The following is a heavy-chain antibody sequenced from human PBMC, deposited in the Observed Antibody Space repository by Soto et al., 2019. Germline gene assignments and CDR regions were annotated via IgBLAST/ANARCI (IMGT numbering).Heavy chain of an antibody. V-gene: IGHV3-23*01. CDR2: TSGSAGRT. J-gene: IGHJ4*02. Sequence: GGSLRCSGAVAGITPPTTPLSWGSQTPGKWLKWLTTTSGSAGRTYYVESVRGRSFEWRDNSYYTVTMQINTLTLDCTAVDYCTTAFRYFDNWGQGTRVTVSS. CDR3: TTAFRYFDN. D-gene: IGHD2-15*01. CDR1: GITPPTTP.